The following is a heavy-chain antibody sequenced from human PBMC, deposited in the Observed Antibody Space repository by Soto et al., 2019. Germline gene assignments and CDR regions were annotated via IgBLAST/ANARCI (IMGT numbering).Heavy chain of an antibody. Sequence: GESLKISCKGSGCSFTSYWIGWVRQMHGKGLEWMGIIYPGDSDTRYSPSYQGQVTISADKSISTAYLQWSSLKASDTAMYYCARDYYDSSGFPDAFDIWGQGTMVTVSS. V-gene: IGHV5-51*01. CDR2: IYPGDSDT. CDR1: GCSFTSYW. J-gene: IGHJ3*02. D-gene: IGHD3-22*01. CDR3: ARDYYDSSGFPDAFDI.